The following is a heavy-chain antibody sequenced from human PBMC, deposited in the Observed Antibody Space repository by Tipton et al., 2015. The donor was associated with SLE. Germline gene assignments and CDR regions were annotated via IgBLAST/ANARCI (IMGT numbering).Heavy chain of an antibody. CDR1: GASITRDGYY. CDR3: AREGTDNKDSSGYFH. Sequence: TLSLTCAVSGASITRDGYYWSWIRQLPGKGLEWIGYIYYSGATFYNPSLESRLTISVDTSKNQFSLKLTSVTAADTAMYYCAREGTDNKDSSGYFHWGQGTLVTVSS. J-gene: IGHJ4*02. CDR2: IYYSGAT. V-gene: IGHV4-31*11. D-gene: IGHD3-22*01.